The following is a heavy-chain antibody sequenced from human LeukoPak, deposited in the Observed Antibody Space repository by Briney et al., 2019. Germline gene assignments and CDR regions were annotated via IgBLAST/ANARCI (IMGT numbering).Heavy chain of an antibody. CDR3: ARDSSYSTSWTTSTDFYYAVDV. J-gene: IGHJ6*02. CDR2: LDQDESEK. Sequence: GGSLRLSCAASGFTFGNYWMSWVRQAPGKGLEWVANLDQDESEKYYVDSVKGRFTISRDNAKDSLYLQLNSLRAEDTAVYYCARDSSYSTSWTTSTDFYYAVDVWGQGTTVTVSS. D-gene: IGHD6-13*01. V-gene: IGHV3-7*01. CDR1: GFTFGNYW.